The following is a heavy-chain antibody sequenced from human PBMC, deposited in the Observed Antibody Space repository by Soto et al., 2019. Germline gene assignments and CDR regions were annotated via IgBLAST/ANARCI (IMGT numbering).Heavy chain of an antibody. J-gene: IGHJ4*02. D-gene: IGHD1-26*01. CDR1: GFTFSSYS. CDR2: ISSSSSYI. Sequence: EVQLVESGGGLVKPGGSLRLSCAASGFTFSSYSMNWVRQAPGKGLEWVSSISSSSSYIYYADSVKGRFTISRDNAKNSLYLQMNSLRAEDTAVYYCARDHPTLIVGAPTWYFDYWDQGTLVTVSS. CDR3: ARDHPTLIVGAPTWYFDY. V-gene: IGHV3-21*01.